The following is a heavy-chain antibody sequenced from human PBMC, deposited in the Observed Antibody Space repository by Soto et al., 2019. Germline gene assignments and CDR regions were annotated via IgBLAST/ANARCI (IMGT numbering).Heavy chain of an antibody. CDR1: GFTFSSYA. V-gene: IGHV3-30-3*01. Sequence: PGESLKISCAASGFTFSSYAMHWVRQAPGKGLEWVAVISYDGSNKYYADSVKGRFTISRDNSKNTLYLQMNSLRAEDTAVYYCAREMRDGYISGCPLFDYWGQGTLVTVSS. D-gene: IGHD5-12*01. CDR3: AREMRDGYISGCPLFDY. J-gene: IGHJ4*02. CDR2: ISYDGSNK.